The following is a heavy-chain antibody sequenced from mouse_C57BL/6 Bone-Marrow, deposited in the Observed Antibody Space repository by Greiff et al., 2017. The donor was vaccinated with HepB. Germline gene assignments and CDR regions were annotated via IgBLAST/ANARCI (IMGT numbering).Heavy chain of an antibody. V-gene: IGHV2-2*01. J-gene: IGHJ3*01. CDR2: IWSGGST. D-gene: IGHD4-1*01. CDR3: ARGGGTWAWFAY. CDR1: GFSLTSYG. Sequence: VMLVESGPGLVQPSQSLSITCTVSGFSLTSYGVHWVRQSPGKGLEWLGVIWSGGSTDYNAAFISRLSISKDNSKSQVFFKMNSLQADDTAIYYCARGGGTWAWFAYWGQGTLVTVSA.